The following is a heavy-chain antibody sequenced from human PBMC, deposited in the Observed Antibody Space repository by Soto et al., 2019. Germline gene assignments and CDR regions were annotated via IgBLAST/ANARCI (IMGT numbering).Heavy chain of an antibody. D-gene: IGHD2-2*01. CDR2: ISAYNGNT. CDR3: ARVIFGHDIVVLPADTRDFDY. J-gene: IGHJ4*02. CDR1: GYTFTSYG. V-gene: IGHV1-18*01. Sequence: ASVKVSCKASGYTFTSYGISWVRQAPGQGLEWMGWISAYNGNTNYAQKLQGRVTMTTDTSTSTAYMELRSLRSDDTAVYYCARVIFGHDIVVLPADTRDFDYWGQGTLVTVSS.